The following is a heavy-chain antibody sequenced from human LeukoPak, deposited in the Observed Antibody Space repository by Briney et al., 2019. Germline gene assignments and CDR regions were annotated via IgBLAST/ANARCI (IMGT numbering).Heavy chain of an antibody. Sequence: GASVKVSCKASGYTFTSYYMHWVRQAPGQGLEWMGIINPSGGSASYAQKFQSRVTMTRDTSTSTVYMELSSLRSEDTAVYYCFATTVTTAYDYWGQGTLVTVSS. D-gene: IGHD4-17*01. CDR3: FATTVTTAYDY. J-gene: IGHJ4*02. CDR2: INPSGGSA. CDR1: GYTFTSYY. V-gene: IGHV1-46*01.